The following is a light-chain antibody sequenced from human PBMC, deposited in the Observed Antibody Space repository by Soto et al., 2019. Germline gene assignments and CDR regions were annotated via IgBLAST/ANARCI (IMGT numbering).Light chain of an antibody. CDR2: DAV. CDR3: HHFDDSPT. J-gene: IGKJ4*01. V-gene: IGKV3D-20*01. Sequence: IVLTQSPGTLSLSPGERATLSCGASQSVTSNFIAWYQKKPGLAPRLLIFDAVRRATGIPDRFSGSGSGPNFNFTIRRLETDDFAVYYCHHFDDSPTFGGGTKVEI. CDR1: QSVTSNF.